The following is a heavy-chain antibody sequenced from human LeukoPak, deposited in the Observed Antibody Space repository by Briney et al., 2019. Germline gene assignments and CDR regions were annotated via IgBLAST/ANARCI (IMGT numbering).Heavy chain of an antibody. V-gene: IGHV1-2*02. CDR2: INPNSGGT. J-gene: IGHJ4*02. CDR1: GGTFSNYA. Sequence: ASVKVSCKASGGTFSNYAIGWVRQAPGQGLEWMGWINPNSGGTNYAQKFQGRVTMTRDTSISTAYMELSRLRSDDTAVYYCARSITMIVVVPDYWGQGTLVTVSS. D-gene: IGHD3-22*01. CDR3: ARSITMIVVVPDY.